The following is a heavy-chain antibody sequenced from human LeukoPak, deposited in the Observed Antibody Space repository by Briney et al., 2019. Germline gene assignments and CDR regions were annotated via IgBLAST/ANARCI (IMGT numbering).Heavy chain of an antibody. CDR2: IYYSGST. CDR1: SGSISSGGYY. J-gene: IGHJ6*02. CDR3: AREANIDVVVVAAPRYGMDV. D-gene: IGHD2-15*01. V-gene: IGHV4-31*03. Sequence: SQTLSLTCPVSSGSISSGGYYWSWIRQHPGKGLEWIGYIYYSGSTYYNPSLKSRVTISVDTSKNQFSLKLSSVTAADTAVYYCAREANIDVVVVAAPRYGMDVWGQGTTVTVSS.